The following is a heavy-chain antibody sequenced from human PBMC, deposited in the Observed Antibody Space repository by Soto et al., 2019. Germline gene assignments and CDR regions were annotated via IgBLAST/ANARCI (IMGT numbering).Heavy chain of an antibody. CDR2: ISAYNGNT. CDR3: ARVDRYRSSWYENDFDI. Sequence: ASVKVSCKASGYTFTSYGISWVRQAPGQGLEWMGWISAYNGNTNYAQKLQGRVTMTTDTSTSTAYMELRSLRSDDTAVYYCARVDRYRSSWYENDFDIWGQGTMVTVSS. D-gene: IGHD6-13*01. CDR1: GYTFTSYG. V-gene: IGHV1-18*01. J-gene: IGHJ3*02.